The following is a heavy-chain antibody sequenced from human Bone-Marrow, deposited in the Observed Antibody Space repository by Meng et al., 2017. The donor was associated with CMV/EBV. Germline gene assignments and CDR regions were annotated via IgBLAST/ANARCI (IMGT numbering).Heavy chain of an antibody. CDR1: GDSVSSGNYY. Sequence: SETLSLTCTVSGDSVSSGNYYWSWIRQPPGKGLEWIGYIYSSGSTNYNPSLKSRVTISVDTSKNRFSLRLSSVTAADTAVYYCARAIPYCTSNSCHKRWFDPWGQGDLVTVSS. V-gene: IGHV4-61*01. D-gene: IGHD2-2*02. J-gene: IGHJ5*02. CDR3: ARAIPYCTSNSCHKRWFDP. CDR2: IYSSGST.